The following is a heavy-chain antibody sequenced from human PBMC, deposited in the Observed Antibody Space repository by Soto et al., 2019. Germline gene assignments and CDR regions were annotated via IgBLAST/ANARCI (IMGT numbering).Heavy chain of an antibody. V-gene: IGHV3-11*01. Sequence: GGSLRLSCAASGFTFSDYYMSWIRQAPGKGLEWVSYISSSGSTIYYADSVKGRFTISRDNAKNSLYLQMNSRRAEDTAVYYCARDSHSGSYGFDYWGQGTLVTVSS. CDR3: ARDSHSGSYGFDY. CDR1: GFTFSDYY. CDR2: ISSSGSTI. D-gene: IGHD1-26*01. J-gene: IGHJ4*02.